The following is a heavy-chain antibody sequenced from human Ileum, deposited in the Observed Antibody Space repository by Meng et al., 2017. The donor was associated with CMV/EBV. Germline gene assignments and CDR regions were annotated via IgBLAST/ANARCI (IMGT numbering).Heavy chain of an antibody. Sequence: QVQLQEEGPGLVKPSETLSLTRTVAGGSIGTNSHYWSWIRQPPGKGLEWIGYVFYSGSTYYNPSLMSRVTISVDTSKNQFSLRLSSVTAADTAVYYCARELRYGDYYFDSWGQGTLVTVSS. D-gene: IGHD4-17*01. CDR1: GGSIGTNSHY. CDR2: VFYSGST. V-gene: IGHV4-30-4*08. J-gene: IGHJ4*02. CDR3: ARELRYGDYYFDS.